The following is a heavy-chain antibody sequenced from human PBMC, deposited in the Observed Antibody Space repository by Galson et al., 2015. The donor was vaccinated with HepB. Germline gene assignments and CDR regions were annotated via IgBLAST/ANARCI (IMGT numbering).Heavy chain of an antibody. Sequence: SVKVSCKASGYTFTSYDINWVRQATGQGLEWMGWMNPNSGNTGYAQKFQGRVTMTRNTSISTAYMELSSLRSEDTAVYYCARRRLLDSGWFDPWGQGTLVTVSS. V-gene: IGHV1-8*01. CDR3: ARRRLLDSGWFDP. J-gene: IGHJ5*02. CDR1: GYTFTSYD. D-gene: IGHD3-10*01. CDR2: MNPNSGNT.